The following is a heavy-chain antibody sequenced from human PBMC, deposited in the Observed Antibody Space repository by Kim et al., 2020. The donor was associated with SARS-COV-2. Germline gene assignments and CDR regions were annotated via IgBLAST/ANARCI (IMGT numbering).Heavy chain of an antibody. V-gene: IGHV3-30*04. CDR3: ARDKRQTWYDILTGYYGPDY. CDR1: GFTFSSYA. Sequence: GGSLRLSCAASGFTFSSYAMHWVRQAPGKGLEWVAVISYDGSNKYYADSVKGRFTISRDNSKNTLYLQMNSLRAEDTAVYYCARDKRQTWYDILTGYYGPDYWGQGTLVTVSS. J-gene: IGHJ4*02. CDR2: ISYDGSNK. D-gene: IGHD3-9*01.